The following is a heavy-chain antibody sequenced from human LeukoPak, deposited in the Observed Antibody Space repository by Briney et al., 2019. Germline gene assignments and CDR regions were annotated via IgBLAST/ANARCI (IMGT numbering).Heavy chain of an antibody. J-gene: IGHJ5*02. V-gene: IGHV4-38-2*02. D-gene: IGHD1-26*01. CDR2: IHHTGKT. Sequence: SETLSLTCTVSGSSIRTYTHWGWIRQPPGKGLEWIESIHHTGKTYYNPSLESRVTISVDTSKNQFSLKLSSVTAADTAVYYCARVLNSGSYYWFDPWGQGTLVTVSS. CDR1: GSSIRTYTH. CDR3: ARVLNSGSYYWFDP.